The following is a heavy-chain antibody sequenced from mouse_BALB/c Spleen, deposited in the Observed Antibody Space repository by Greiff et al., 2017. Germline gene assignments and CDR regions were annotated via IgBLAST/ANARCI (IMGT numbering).Heavy chain of an antibody. CDR3: ARWVLRGNYAMDY. J-gene: IGHJ4*01. D-gene: IGHD2-3*01. V-gene: IGHV3-2*02. Sequence: DVQLQESGPGLVKPSQSLSLTCTVTGYSITSDYAWNWIRQFPGNKLEWMGYISYSGSTSYNPSLKSRISITRDTSKNQFFLQLNSVTTEDTATYYCARWVLRGNYAMDYWGQGTSVTVSS. CDR1: GYSITSDYA. CDR2: ISYSGST.